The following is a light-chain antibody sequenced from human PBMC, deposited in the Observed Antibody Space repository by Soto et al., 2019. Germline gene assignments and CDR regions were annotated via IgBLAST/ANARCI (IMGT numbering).Light chain of an antibody. CDR3: QKYDNGPFT. J-gene: IGKJ3*01. Sequence: DIQMTQSPSSLSASVGDRVTITCRATRGISHYLAWYQQRPGGVPKLLIHAASTLHSGVSSRFSGSGSGTDFTLTISSLQPEDVGTYYCQKYDNGPFTFGPGTKVDLK. V-gene: IGKV1-27*01. CDR1: RGISHY. CDR2: AAS.